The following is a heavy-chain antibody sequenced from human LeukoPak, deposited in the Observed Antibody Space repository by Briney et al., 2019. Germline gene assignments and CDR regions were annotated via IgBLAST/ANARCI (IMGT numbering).Heavy chain of an antibody. D-gene: IGHD1-26*01. Sequence: GASVKASCKASGYTFTSYDINWVRQATGQGLEWMGWMNPNSGNTGYAQKFQRRVTITRNTSISTAYMELSSLRSEDTAVYYCARPYRYSGSPFDYWGQGTLVTVSS. J-gene: IGHJ4*02. V-gene: IGHV1-8*03. CDR2: MNPNSGNT. CDR1: GYTFTSYD. CDR3: ARPYRYSGSPFDY.